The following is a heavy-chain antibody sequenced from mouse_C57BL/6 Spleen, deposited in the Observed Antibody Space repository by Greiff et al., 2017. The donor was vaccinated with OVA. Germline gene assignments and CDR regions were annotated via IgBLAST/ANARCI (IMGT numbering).Heavy chain of an antibody. D-gene: IGHD4-1*01. CDR3: ARRPWDEPYCDY. CDR2: INTNNGGT. Sequence: VQLQQSGPELVKPGASVKMSCKASGYTFTDYNMHWVKQSHGKSLEWIGYINTNNGGTSYNQKFKGKATLTVNKSSSTAYMELRSLTSEDDAVYNCARRPWDEPYCDYWGQGTTLTVSS. J-gene: IGHJ2*01. CDR1: GYTFTDYN. V-gene: IGHV1-22*01.